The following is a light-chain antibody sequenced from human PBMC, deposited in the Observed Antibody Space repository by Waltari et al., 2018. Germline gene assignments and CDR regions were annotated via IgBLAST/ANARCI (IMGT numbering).Light chain of an antibody. Sequence: DIQMTQSPSSVSASIGDRVSITCRAGQGISSWLAWYQQKPGKAPKLLIYATSILHSGVPSRFSGSGSGTYFTLTITGLQPEDSAIYYCQQAASFPLSFGGGTKVEI. CDR1: QGISSW. CDR3: QQAASFPLS. CDR2: ATS. J-gene: IGKJ4*01. V-gene: IGKV1-12*01.